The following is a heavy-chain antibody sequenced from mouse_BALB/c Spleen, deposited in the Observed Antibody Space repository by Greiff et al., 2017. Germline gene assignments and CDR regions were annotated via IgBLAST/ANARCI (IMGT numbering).Heavy chain of an antibody. J-gene: IGHJ4*01. CDR1: GFSLTGYG. CDR3: ARDRVITTAEGAMDY. V-gene: IGHV2-6-7*01. Sequence: VKLMESGPGLVAPSQSLSITCTVSGFSLTGYGVNWVRQPPGKGLEWLGMIWGDGSTDYNSALKSRLSISKDNSKSQVFLKMNSLQTDDTARYYCARDRVITTAEGAMDYWGQGTSVTVSS. D-gene: IGHD1-2*01. CDR2: IWGDGST.